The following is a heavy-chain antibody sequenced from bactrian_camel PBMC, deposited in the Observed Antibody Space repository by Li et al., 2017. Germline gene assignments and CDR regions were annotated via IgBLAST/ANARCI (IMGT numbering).Heavy chain of an antibody. V-gene: IGHV3S6*01. J-gene: IGHJ6*01. Sequence: HVQLVESGGGSVQAGGSLRLSCVASGSTHMRYCMAWFRQAPGKEREGIAGVDSDGSISYSDSVKGRFTISQDNAKNTLYLQMNSLKPEDTALYYCAADCPTAGGGSAGVFGYWGRGTQVTV. CDR1: GSTHMRYC. CDR3: AADCPTAGGGSAGVFGY. CDR2: VDSDGSIS. D-gene: IGHD6*01.